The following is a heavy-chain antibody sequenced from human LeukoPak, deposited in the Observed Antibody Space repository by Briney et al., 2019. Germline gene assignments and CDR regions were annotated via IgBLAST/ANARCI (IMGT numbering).Heavy chain of an antibody. Sequence: SETLSLTCTVSGGSVSSSSYYWRWIRQPPGKGLEWIGEINHSGSTNYNPSLKSRVTISVDTSKNQFSLKLSSVTAADTAVYYCARGRKRFLEWLSPNRFDYWGQGTLVTVSS. CDR3: ARGRKRFLEWLSPNRFDY. D-gene: IGHD3-3*01. J-gene: IGHJ4*02. V-gene: IGHV4-39*07. CDR2: INHSGST. CDR1: GGSVSSSSYY.